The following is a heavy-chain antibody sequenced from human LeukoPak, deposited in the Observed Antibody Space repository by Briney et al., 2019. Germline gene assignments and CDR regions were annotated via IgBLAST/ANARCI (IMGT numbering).Heavy chain of an antibody. D-gene: IGHD3-10*01. CDR3: ARGVDQPGYFGSGSRVGDAFDI. J-gene: IGHJ3*02. V-gene: IGHV1-18*01. CDR2: IHTYTGQT. CDR1: GHTFMGYS. Sequence: VASVKVSCKTSGHTFMGYSVSWGRQAPGQGLEWTGWIHTYTGQTKYAQKVQGRLTLTTDISTNTAYMELSSLRSEDTAVYYCARGVDQPGYFGSGSRVGDAFDIWGQGTMVTVSS.